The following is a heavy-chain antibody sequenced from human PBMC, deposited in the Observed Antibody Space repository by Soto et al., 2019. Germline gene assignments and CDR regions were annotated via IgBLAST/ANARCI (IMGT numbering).Heavy chain of an antibody. CDR3: ARLWATFTMIVVNPRRSHWFDT. J-gene: IGHJ5*02. CDR1: GYSISSGYY. CDR2: IYHSGST. D-gene: IGHD3-22*01. V-gene: IGHV4-38-2*01. Sequence: SETLSLTCAVSGYSISSGYYWGWIRQPPGKGLEWIGSIYHSGSTYYNPSLKSRVTISVDTSKNQFSLKLSSVTAAGTAVYYCARLWATFTMIVVNPRRSHWFDTWGQGTLVTVSS.